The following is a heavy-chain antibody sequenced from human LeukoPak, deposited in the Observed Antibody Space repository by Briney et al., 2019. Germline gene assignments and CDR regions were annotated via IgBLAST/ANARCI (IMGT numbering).Heavy chain of an antibody. J-gene: IGHJ4*02. CDR1: GFTFSSYA. Sequence: GGSLRLSCAASGFTFSSYAMSWVRQAPGKGLEWVSAISGSGGSTYYADSVEGRFTISRDNSKNTLFLQMNSLRAEDTAVYYCAKDLLGHYFDYWGQGTLVTVSS. D-gene: IGHD1-26*01. CDR3: AKDLLGHYFDY. CDR2: ISGSGGST. V-gene: IGHV3-23*01.